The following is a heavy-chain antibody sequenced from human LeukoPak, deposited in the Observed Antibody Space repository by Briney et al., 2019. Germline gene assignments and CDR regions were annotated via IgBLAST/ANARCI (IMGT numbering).Heavy chain of an antibody. D-gene: IGHD6-19*01. V-gene: IGHV3-7*01. Sequence: GGSLRLSCVASGFTFSSYWMTWVRQAPGKGLEWLANIKEDGNIQYYLDSVRGRFTISRDNAKTSVYLQLNSLRADDTAVYYCARDVWTGVAVSDYWGQGTLVTVSS. J-gene: IGHJ4*02. CDR1: GFTFSSYW. CDR2: IKEDGNIQ. CDR3: ARDVWTGVAVSDY.